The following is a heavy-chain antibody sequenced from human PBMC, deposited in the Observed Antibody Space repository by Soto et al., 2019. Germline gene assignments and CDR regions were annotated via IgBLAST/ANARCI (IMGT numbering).Heavy chain of an antibody. CDR3: EREYGDRNLDT. Sequence: GGSLRLSCEASGFPFSDFYMSWVRQAPGKGLEWVAYIGSIIFYADSVKGRFTISRDNAEKSLSLQMNSLRAEDTAVYYCEREYGDRNLDTWGQGTMVTV. D-gene: IGHD4-17*01. J-gene: IGHJ3*02. V-gene: IGHV3-11*01. CDR1: GFPFSDFY. CDR2: IGSII.